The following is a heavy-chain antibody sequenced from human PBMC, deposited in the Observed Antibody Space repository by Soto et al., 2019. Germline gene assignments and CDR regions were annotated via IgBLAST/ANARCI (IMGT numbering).Heavy chain of an antibody. Sequence: QVQLVESGGGVVQPGTSLRLSCVGSGFTFRSYVMHWVRQAPGKGLEWVALTSYDGSNKDYGDSVKGRFTIFRDNSRNTVDLQMDSLRREDTALYYCARWGTTGGLDVWGHGTLVSVSS. V-gene: IGHV3-30*19. CDR2: TSYDGSNK. CDR3: ARWGTTGGLDV. J-gene: IGHJ1*01. CDR1: GFTFRSYV. D-gene: IGHD3-16*01.